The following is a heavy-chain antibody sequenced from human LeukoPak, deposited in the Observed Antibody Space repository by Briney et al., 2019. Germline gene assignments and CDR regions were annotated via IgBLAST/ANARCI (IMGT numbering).Heavy chain of an antibody. Sequence: PAETLSLTCTVSGDSINSSYWSWIRQSPGKGLEWIGRIYKDGSTIYNPSLKSRVTISIDTSRNQFSLKLTSVTAADTAVYYCARRVTEGILVNEGNWFDPWGQGTLVTVSS. V-gene: IGHV4-59*08. J-gene: IGHJ5*02. D-gene: IGHD1-1*01. CDR1: GDSINSSY. CDR3: ARRVTEGILVNEGNWFDP. CDR2: IYKDGST.